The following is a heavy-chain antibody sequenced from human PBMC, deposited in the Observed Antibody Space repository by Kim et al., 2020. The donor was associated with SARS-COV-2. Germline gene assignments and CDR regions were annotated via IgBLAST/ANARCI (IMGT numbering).Heavy chain of an antibody. Sequence: SQTLSLTCAISGDSVSSNSAAWNWIRQSPSRGLEWLGRTFYRSKWYYEYALSVKSRITVNPDTSKNQFSLQLKSVTPEDTAVYYCVGGGGWNTWGQGTLVTVPS. CDR3: VGGGGWNT. CDR1: GDSVSSNSAA. D-gene: IGHD6-19*01. J-gene: IGHJ5*02. CDR2: TFYRSKWYY. V-gene: IGHV6-1*01.